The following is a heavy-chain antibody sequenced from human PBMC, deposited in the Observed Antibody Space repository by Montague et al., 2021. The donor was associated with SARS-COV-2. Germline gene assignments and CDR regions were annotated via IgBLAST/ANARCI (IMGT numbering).Heavy chain of an antibody. CDR3: TRGILSMNMAVVVPFGGIYYFDS. Sequence: KKNRGSTNYTPSLKSRVTVSVDTSKNQFSLKLSSVAAAATAVYYCTRGILSMNMAVVVPFGGIYYFDSWGQGNLVAVSS. CDR2: KKNRGST. J-gene: IGHJ4*02. V-gene: IGHV4-34*01. D-gene: IGHD3-22*01.